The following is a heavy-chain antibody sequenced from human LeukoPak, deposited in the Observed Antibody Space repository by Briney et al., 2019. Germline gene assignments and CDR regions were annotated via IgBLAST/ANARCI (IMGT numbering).Heavy chain of an antibody. CDR1: GYTFTSYG. D-gene: IGHD5-12*01. J-gene: IGHJ4*02. Sequence: ASVKVSCKASGYTFTSYGISWLRQAPGQGLEWMGGIIPIFGTANYAQKFQGRVTITADESTSTAYMELSSLRSEDTAVYYCASADYGGYDLGNFAYWGQGTLVTVSS. CDR3: ASADYGGYDLGNFAY. CDR2: IIPIFGTA. V-gene: IGHV1-69*13.